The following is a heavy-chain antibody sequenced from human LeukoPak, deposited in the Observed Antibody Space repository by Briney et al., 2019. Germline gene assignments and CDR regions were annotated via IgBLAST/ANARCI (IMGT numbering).Heavy chain of an antibody. CDR1: VFNFNYAW. Sequence: GGSLRLSCEGSVFNFNYAWMSWIRQAPGKGLEWVGRVRTTAEGETTDYAAPVRGRFIISRDDSKNMVFLQMNRLETEDTAIYYCTAGLGKTDDDSWGQGTLVTVSS. J-gene: IGHJ4*02. CDR3: TAGLGKTDDDS. D-gene: IGHD4-11*01. CDR2: VRTTAEGETT. V-gene: IGHV3-15*01.